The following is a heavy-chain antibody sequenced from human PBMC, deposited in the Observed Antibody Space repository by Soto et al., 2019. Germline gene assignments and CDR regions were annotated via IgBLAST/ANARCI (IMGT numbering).Heavy chain of an antibody. CDR1: GDTFTNFG. D-gene: IGHD3-10*01. V-gene: IGHV1-18*01. CDR3: ARVLRGVVNWFDP. J-gene: IGHJ5*02. CDR2: IATYNSNK. Sequence: HLVQSGPEVKQPGASVTVSCKTSGDTFTNFGLSWVRQAPGQGLEWMGWIATYNSNKNYAQKFQGRLTLTTDTSTSTAYMALTSLGYDDTAVYYCARVLRGVVNWFDPWGQGTLVTVSS.